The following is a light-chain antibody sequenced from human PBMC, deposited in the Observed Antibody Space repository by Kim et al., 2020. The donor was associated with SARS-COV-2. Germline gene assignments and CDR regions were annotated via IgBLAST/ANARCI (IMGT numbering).Light chain of an antibody. J-gene: IGLJ2*01. Sequence: FTQTGRSTCQGDSLRSYYASWYQQKPGQAPVLVIYGKNNRPSGIPDRFSGSSSGNTASLTITGAQAEDEADYYCNSRDSSGNHLLFGGGTQLTVL. CDR3: NSRDSSGNHLL. CDR1: SLRSYY. V-gene: IGLV3-19*01. CDR2: GKN.